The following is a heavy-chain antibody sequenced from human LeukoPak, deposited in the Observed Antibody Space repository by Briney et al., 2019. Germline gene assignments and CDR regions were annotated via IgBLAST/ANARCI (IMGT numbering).Heavy chain of an antibody. CDR3: AKLRGRLVFDY. CDR1: GGSISSYY. Sequence: PSETLSLTCTVSGGSISSYYWSWIRQPPGKGLYWIGYIYYSGSTNYNPSLKSRVTISVDTSKNQFSLKLSSVTAADTAVYYCAKLRGRLVFDYWGQGTLSPSPQ. CDR2: IYYSGST. J-gene: IGHJ4*02. D-gene: IGHD3-3*01. V-gene: IGHV4-59*01.